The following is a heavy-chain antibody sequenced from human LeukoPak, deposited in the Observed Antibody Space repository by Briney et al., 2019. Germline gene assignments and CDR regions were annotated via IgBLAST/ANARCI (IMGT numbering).Heavy chain of an antibody. CDR3: AKDHRGSGYYCDY. CDR2: ISGSGDKT. D-gene: IGHD3-3*01. J-gene: IGHJ4*02. Sequence: PGGSLRLSCAASGFTFGSYAMSWVRQAPGKGLEWVSAISGSGDKTYYAESVKGRFTISRDNSENTLYLQMNSLRAEDTAVYYCAKDHRGSGYYCDYWGQGTLVTVSS. CDR1: GFTFGSYA. V-gene: IGHV3-23*01.